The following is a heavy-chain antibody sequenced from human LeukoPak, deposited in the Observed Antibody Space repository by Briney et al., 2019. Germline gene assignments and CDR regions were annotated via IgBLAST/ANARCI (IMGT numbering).Heavy chain of an antibody. J-gene: IGHJ1*01. CDR3: ARPDYSNYIQH. V-gene: IGHV4-34*01. CDR2: INHSGST. D-gene: IGHD4-11*01. Sequence: SETLSLTCAVYGGSFSGYYWSWIRQPPGKGLEWIGEINHSGSTNYNPSLKSRVTISVDTSKNQFSLKLSSVTAADTAVYYCARPDYSNYIQHWGQGTLVTVSS. CDR1: GGSFSGYY.